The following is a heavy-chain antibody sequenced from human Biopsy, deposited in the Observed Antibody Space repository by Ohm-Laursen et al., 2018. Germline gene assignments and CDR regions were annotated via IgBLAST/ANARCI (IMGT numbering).Heavy chain of an antibody. Sequence: PSVKVSCKASAYSFGDHRIHWVRQAPGQGLEWMGWIDPKSGGTNYAQKFQGRVTMTRDTSISTTYMELRRLTSDDTAVFYCARELGDFWGGRQFDFWGQGTLVTVSS. CDR2: IDPKSGGT. CDR3: ARELGDFWGGRQFDF. J-gene: IGHJ5*01. CDR1: AYSFGDHR. D-gene: IGHD3-3*01. V-gene: IGHV1-2*02.